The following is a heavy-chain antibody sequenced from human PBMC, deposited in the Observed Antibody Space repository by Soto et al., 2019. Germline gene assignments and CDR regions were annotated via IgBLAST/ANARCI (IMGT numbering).Heavy chain of an antibody. V-gene: IGHV4-59*08. Sequence: SETLSLTCTVSGGSISSYYWSWIRQPPGKGLEWIGYIYYSGSTNYNPSLKSRVTISVDTSKNQFSLKLSSVTAADTAVYYCAGPYYYGSGSYYNPNPSWGQGTLVTVSS. CDR3: AGPYYYGSGSYYNPNPS. CDR1: GGSISSYY. J-gene: IGHJ4*02. CDR2: IYYSGST. D-gene: IGHD3-10*01.